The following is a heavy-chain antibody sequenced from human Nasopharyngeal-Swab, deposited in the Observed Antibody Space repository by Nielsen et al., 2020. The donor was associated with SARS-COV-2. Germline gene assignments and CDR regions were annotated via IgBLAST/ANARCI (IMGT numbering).Heavy chain of an antibody. CDR3: ARGPALVIRKTLSSGFDI. V-gene: IGHV4-34*01. D-gene: IGHD3-10*01. J-gene: IGHJ3*02. CDR2: INHSGST. Sequence: SETLSLTCAVFGGSFSGSYWSWIRQPPGRGLEWIGEINHSGSTMYIPSLKSRDTISVDTSRNQFSPNLTSVTDADTAMYYCARGPALVIRKTLSSGFDIWGQGTMVTVSS. CDR1: GGSFSGSY.